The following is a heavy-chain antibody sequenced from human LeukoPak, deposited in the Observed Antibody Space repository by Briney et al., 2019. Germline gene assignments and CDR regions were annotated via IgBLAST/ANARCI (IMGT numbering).Heavy chain of an antibody. CDR2: ISAYNGNT. CDR1: GYTFTSYG. D-gene: IGHD2-2*01. Sequence: ASVKVSCKASGYTFTSYGISWVRQAPGQGLEWMGWISAYNGNTNYAQKLQGRVTMTTDTSTSTAYMELRSLRSDDTAVYYCARDGEDIVVVPAATDIWFDPWGQGTLVTVSS. V-gene: IGHV1-18*01. CDR3: ARDGEDIVVVPAATDIWFDP. J-gene: IGHJ5*02.